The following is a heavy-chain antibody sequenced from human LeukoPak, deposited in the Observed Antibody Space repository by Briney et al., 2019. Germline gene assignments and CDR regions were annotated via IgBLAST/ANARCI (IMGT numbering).Heavy chain of an antibody. CDR3: ARGEGFWSGYSGRSLDY. J-gene: IGHJ4*02. D-gene: IGHD3-3*01. CDR2: IYTSGST. Sequence: PSQTRSLTCTVSGGSISSGSYYWSWMRQPAGKALEWIGRIYTSGSTNYNPSLKSRVTISVDTSKNQFSLKLSSVTAADTAVYYCARGEGFWSGYSGRSLDYWGQGTLVTVSS. CDR1: GGSISSGSYY. V-gene: IGHV4-61*02.